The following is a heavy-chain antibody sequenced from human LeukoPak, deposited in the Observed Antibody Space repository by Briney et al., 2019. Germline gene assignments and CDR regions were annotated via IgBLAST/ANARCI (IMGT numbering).Heavy chain of an antibody. CDR1: GYSFTSYW. Sequence: RTGESLKISCKGPGYSFTSYWIGWVRQMPGKGLEWMGIIYPGDSDTRYSPSFQGQVTISADKSISTAYLQWSSLKASDTAMYYCARQPLYCSGGSCYLNWFDPWGQGTLVTVSS. CDR3: ARQPLYCSGGSCYLNWFDP. J-gene: IGHJ5*02. CDR2: IYPGDSDT. V-gene: IGHV5-51*01. D-gene: IGHD2-15*01.